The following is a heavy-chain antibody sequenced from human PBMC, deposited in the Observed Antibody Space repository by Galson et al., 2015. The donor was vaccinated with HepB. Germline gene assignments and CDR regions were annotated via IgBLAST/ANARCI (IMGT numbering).Heavy chain of an antibody. CDR2: SSNSGNA. Sequence: SETLSLTCTVSGGSISTSNYYWGWIRQPPGKGLEWIGSSSNSGNAYDKSSLKSRVTIFVDTSKNQFSLQLDSVTAADTAVYYCARIGITVVRRILGLRRYYYYMDVWGKGTTVTVSS. D-gene: IGHD3-10*01. CDR1: GGSISTSNYY. J-gene: IGHJ6*03. CDR3: ARIGITVVRRILGLRRYYYYMDV. V-gene: IGHV4-39*01.